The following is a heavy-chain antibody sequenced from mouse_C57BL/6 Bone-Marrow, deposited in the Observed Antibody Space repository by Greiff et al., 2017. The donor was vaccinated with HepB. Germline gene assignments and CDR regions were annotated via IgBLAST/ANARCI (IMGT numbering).Heavy chain of an antibody. J-gene: IGHJ2*01. CDR3: ARSPFTLTTVVATRYYFDY. Sequence: LVESGPELVKPGASVKISCKASGYSFTDYNMNWVKQSNGKSLEWIGVINPNYGTTSYNQKFKGKATLTVDQSSSTAYMQLNSLTSEDSAVYYCARSPFTLTTVVATRYYFDYWGQGTTLTVSS. V-gene: IGHV1-39*01. CDR2: INPNYGTT. D-gene: IGHD1-1*01. CDR1: GYSFTDYN.